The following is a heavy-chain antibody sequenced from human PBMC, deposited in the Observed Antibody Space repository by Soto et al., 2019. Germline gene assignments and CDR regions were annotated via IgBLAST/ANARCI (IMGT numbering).Heavy chain of an antibody. CDR2: VRNKGNSYET. J-gene: IGHJ4*02. CDR1: GFSFSGSA. D-gene: IGHD6-13*01. CDR3: TRLAAAGGIDC. V-gene: IGHV3-73*01. Sequence: PGESLKISCAASGFSFSGSAMHWVRQASGKGLEWVGRVRNKGNSYETAFAASVKGRFSISRDDSKNTVYLQMNSLTTEDTAVYYCTRLAAAGGIDCWGQGTLVTSPQ.